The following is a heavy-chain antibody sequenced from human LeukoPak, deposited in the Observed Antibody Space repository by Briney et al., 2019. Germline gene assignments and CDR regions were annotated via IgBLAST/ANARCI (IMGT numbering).Heavy chain of an antibody. CDR2: IYYSGST. J-gene: IGHJ4*02. CDR3: ARHFLPYYYDSSGYYYFDY. CDR1: GGSISSSSYS. Sequence: SETLSLTCTVSGGSISSSSYSWGWIRQPPGKGLEWIGSIYYSGSTYYNPSLKSRVTISVDTSKNQFSLKLSSVTAADTAVYYCARHFLPYYYDSSGYYYFDYWGQGTLVTVSS. D-gene: IGHD3-22*01. V-gene: IGHV4-39*01.